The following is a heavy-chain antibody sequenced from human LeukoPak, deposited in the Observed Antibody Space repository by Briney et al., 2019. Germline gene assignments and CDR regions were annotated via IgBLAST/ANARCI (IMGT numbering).Heavy chain of an antibody. V-gene: IGHV4-34*01. J-gene: IGHJ4*02. CDR1: GFTVSSNY. CDR2: INHSGST. CDR3: ARALRSGPRLDY. D-gene: IGHD3-3*01. Sequence: GSLRLSCAASGFTVSSNYMSWVRQPPGKGLEWIGEINHSGSTNYNPSLKSRVTISVDTSKNQFSLKLSSVTAADTAVYYCARALRSGPRLDYWGQGTLVTVSS.